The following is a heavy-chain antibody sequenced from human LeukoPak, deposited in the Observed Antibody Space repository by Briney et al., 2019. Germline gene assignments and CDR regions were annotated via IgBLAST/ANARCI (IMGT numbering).Heavy chain of an antibody. CDR3: ATGPAAGNWFDP. CDR2: ISPVFGTA. J-gene: IGHJ5*02. Sequence: GASVKVSCKASGGTFSSYAISWVRQAPGQGLEWMGRISPVFGTADYAQNFQARVTITTDESTSTAYMELRSLRSEETAVYYCATGPAAGNWFDPWGQGTLVTVSA. D-gene: IGHD6-13*01. V-gene: IGHV1-69*05. CDR1: GGTFSSYA.